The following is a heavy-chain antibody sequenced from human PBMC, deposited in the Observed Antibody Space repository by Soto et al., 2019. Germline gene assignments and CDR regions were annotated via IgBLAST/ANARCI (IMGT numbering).Heavy chain of an antibody. CDR1: GFTVTSNG. CDR3: AKDRQYPRDYFHY. V-gene: IGHV3-23*01. J-gene: IGHJ4*02. D-gene: IGHD4-4*01. Sequence: EVKLLESGGGLVQPGGSLRLSCGVSGFTVTSNGVSWVRQAPGKGLEWVSAISPNGQGIWYADSVKGRFTISRDISRNTVFLQMDSLRSEDTAFYDCAKDRQYPRDYFHYFGQGTLVSVSS. CDR2: ISPNGQGI.